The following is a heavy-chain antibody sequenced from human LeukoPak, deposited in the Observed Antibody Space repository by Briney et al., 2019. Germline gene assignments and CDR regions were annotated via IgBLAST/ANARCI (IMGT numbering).Heavy chain of an antibody. V-gene: IGHV3-23*01. CDR1: GFSFRDYP. J-gene: IGHJ4*02. CDR2: ISAGADVI. Sequence: SGGSLRLSCEAAGFSFRDYPMGWVRRASGKRLEWVSGISAGADVIFYADPVKGRFTISRDNSKNTLYLQMNSLRAEDTAVYYCAKARERVVVITSMDYWGQGTLVTVSS. CDR3: AKARERVVVITSMDY. D-gene: IGHD3-22*01.